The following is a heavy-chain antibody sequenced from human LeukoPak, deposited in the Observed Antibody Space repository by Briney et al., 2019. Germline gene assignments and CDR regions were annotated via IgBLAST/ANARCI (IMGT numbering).Heavy chain of an antibody. D-gene: IGHD3-10*01. J-gene: IGHJ4*02. CDR3: ARYYYGSGSTDY. CDR1: GFTFGSYW. V-gene: IGHV3-7*01. Sequence: PGGSLRLSCAASGFTFGSYWMTWVRQAPGKGLEWVANMKQDGSEKFYVDSVKGRFTISRDNAKNSLYLQMNSLRAEDTAVYYCARYYYGSGSTDYWGQGTLVTVSS. CDR2: MKQDGSEK.